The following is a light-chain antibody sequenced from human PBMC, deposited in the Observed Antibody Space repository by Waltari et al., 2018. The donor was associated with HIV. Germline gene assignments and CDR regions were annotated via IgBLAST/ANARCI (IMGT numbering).Light chain of an antibody. CDR3: SSYTSSSTRV. CDR1: SSDGGGYHY. Sequence: QSALTQPASVSGSPGQSITIFCTGTSSDGGGYHYVSWYQRHPGKAPKLIMYDVSNRPSGVSNRFSGSKSGNRASLTISGLQAEDEADYYCSSYTSSSTRVFGGGTTVTVL. CDR2: DVS. J-gene: IGLJ3*02. V-gene: IGLV2-14*03.